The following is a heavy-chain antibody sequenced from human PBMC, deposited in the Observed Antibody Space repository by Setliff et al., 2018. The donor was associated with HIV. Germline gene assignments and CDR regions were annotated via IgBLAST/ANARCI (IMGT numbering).Heavy chain of an antibody. Sequence: GGSLRLSCAASGFGFTDAWMTWVHQAPGKGLEWVGRIRSKTGGGTSDYAAPVKGRFTISRDDSKNTLYLQMNSLNVEDTAVYYCTTGRGYDAVAIDYWGQGILVTVSS. J-gene: IGHJ4*02. CDR1: GFGFTDAW. V-gene: IGHV3-15*01. CDR2: IRSKTGGGTS. D-gene: IGHD5-12*01. CDR3: TTGRGYDAVAIDY.